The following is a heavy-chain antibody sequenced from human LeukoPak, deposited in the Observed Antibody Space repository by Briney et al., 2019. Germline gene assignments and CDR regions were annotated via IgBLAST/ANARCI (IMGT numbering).Heavy chain of an antibody. CDR3: AKGPMVRGVIITRYNFDY. V-gene: IGHV3-23*01. CDR1: GFTFSSYA. D-gene: IGHD3-10*01. CDR2: ISCSGGST. J-gene: IGHJ4*02. Sequence: PGGSLRLSCAASGFTFSSYAMSWVRQAPGKGLEWVSTISCSGGSTYYADSVKGRFTISRDNSKNTLYLQMNSLRAEDTAVYYCAKGPMVRGVIITRYNFDYWGQGTLVTVSS.